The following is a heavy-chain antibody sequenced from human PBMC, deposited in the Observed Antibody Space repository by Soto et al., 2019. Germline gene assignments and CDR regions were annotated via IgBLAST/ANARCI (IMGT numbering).Heavy chain of an antibody. D-gene: IGHD5-12*01. CDR3: AIDPGNSGWFKFDV. CDR1: GDSVSSDSVA. V-gene: IGHV6-1*01. Sequence: SQTLSLTCAISGDSVSSDSVAWNWIRQSPSRGLEWLGRTYYRSRWFNDYAVSVKSRINIISDTSKNQFSLQLNSVTPEDTAVYYWAIDPGNSGWFKFDVWGQGSTVTVSS. CDR2: TYYRSRWFN. J-gene: IGHJ3*01.